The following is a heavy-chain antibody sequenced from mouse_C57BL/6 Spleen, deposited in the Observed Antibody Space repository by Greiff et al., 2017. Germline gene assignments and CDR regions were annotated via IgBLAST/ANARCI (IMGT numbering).Heavy chain of an antibody. D-gene: IGHD1-1*01. J-gene: IGHJ3*01. V-gene: IGHV3-6*01. CDR3: ARDRDTRAY. CDR2: ISYDGSN. CDR1: GYSITSGYY. Sequence: ESGPGLVKPSQSLSLTCSVTGYSITSGYYWNWIRQFPGNKLEWMGYISYDGSNNYNPSLKNRISITRDTSKNQFFLKLNSVTTEDTATYYCARDRDTRAYWGQGTLVTVSA.